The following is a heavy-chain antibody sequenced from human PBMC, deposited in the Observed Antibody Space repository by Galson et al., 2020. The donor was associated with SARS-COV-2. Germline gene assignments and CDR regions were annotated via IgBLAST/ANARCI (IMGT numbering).Heavy chain of an antibody. D-gene: IGHD6-6*01. CDR3: AKHYGSSSSYYFEY. Sequence: GGSLRLSCAAAGFTFNNYAMTWVRQAPGKGLEWVSSITGDGGRTYYADSVKGRFNILRDTSKNTLYLQMIRLRTDDTDIYYCAKHYGSSSSYYFEYWGQGTLVTVSS. CDR2: ITGDGGRT. CDR1: GFTFNNYA. J-gene: IGHJ4*02. V-gene: IGHV3-23*01.